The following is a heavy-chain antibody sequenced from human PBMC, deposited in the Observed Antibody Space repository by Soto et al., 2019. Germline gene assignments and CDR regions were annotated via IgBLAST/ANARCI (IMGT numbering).Heavy chain of an antibody. Sequence: QEQLVQSGAEVKKPGSSVKVSCKASGGNLSNYAINWVRQAPGQGLEWMGGIIPISSTTNYAQKFQGRVTFTADESTNTFYMELSKRRSEDTAMYYCARDVRGDIVEVPSHRTEYFHHWGQGTMVTVSS. V-gene: IGHV1-69*01. CDR2: IIPISSTT. J-gene: IGHJ1*01. D-gene: IGHD2-2*01. CDR3: ARDVRGDIVEVPSHRTEYFHH. CDR1: GGNLSNYA.